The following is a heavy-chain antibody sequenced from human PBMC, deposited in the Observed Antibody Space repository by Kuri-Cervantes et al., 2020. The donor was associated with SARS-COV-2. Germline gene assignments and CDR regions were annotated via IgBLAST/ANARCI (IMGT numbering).Heavy chain of an antibody. V-gene: IGHV1-2*04. CDR3: ARDRDYYDSGGY. CDR1: GYTFTGYY. J-gene: IGHJ4*02. Sequence: ASVKVSCKASGYTFTGYYMHWVRQAPGQGLEWMGWINPNSGGTNYAQKFQGWVTMTRDTSISTVYMELSRLRSDDTAGYYCARDRDYYDSGGYWGQGTLVTVSS. CDR2: INPNSGGT. D-gene: IGHD3-22*01.